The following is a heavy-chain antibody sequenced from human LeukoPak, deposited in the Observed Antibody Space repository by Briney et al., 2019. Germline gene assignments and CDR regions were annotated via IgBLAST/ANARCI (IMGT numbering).Heavy chain of an antibody. D-gene: IGHD1-26*01. CDR3: ARASGSYWWFDS. CDR2: VNPNSGDT. V-gene: IGHV1-2*02. CDR1: GYTFTGYY. Sequence: ASVKVSCKASGYTFTGYYLHWVRQAPGQGLEWMGCVNPNSGDTNYAQKFQGSVTMTRDTSISAVYMELSRLRSDDTAVYYCARASGSYWWFDSWGQGTLVTVSS. J-gene: IGHJ5*01.